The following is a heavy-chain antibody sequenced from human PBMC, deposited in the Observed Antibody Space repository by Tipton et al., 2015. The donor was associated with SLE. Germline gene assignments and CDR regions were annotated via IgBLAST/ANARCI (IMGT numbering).Heavy chain of an antibody. CDR2: IYHSGST. Sequence: LSCAASGFTFSSYEMNWLRQPPGKGLEWIGSIYHSGSTYYNPSLKSRVTISVDTSKNQFSLKLSSVTAADTAVYYCAAKNSGLEDYWGQGTLVTVSS. CDR1: GFTFSSYE. J-gene: IGHJ4*02. D-gene: IGHD5-12*01. CDR3: AAKNSGLEDY. V-gene: IGHV4-38-2*01.